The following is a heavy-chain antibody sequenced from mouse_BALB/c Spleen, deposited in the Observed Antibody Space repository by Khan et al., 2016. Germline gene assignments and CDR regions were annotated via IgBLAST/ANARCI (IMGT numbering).Heavy chain of an antibody. D-gene: IGHD1-2*01. J-gene: IGHJ4*01. CDR2: IFPGSGIT. V-gene: IGHV1-77*01. Sequence: VQLQESGTELPRPGASVKLSCKASGYTFTDYYLHWVKQRTGQGLEWIGEIFPGSGITYYNEKFKGKASLTADTSSSTAYMQLSSLTSEDSAVYYCARYYYGYFAMDYWGHGASVTVSS. CDR1: GYTFTDYY. CDR3: ARYYYGYFAMDY.